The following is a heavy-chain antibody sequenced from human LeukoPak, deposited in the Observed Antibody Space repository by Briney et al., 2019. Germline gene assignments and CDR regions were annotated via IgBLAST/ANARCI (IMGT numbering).Heavy chain of an antibody. D-gene: IGHD5-24*01. J-gene: IGHJ6*02. V-gene: IGHV3-9*01. CDR1: GFTFDDYA. Sequence: PGRSLRLSCAASGFTFDDYAMHWVRQAPGKGLEWVSGISWNSGSIGYADSVKGRFTISRDNAKNSLYLQMNSLRAEDTALYYCAKDIALEVATIKSYYYGMDVWGQGTTVTVSS. CDR3: AKDIALEVATIKSYYYGMDV. CDR2: ISWNSGSI.